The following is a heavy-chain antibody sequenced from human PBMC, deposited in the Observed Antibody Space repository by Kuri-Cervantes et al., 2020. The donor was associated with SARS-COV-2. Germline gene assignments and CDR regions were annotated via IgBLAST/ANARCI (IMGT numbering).Heavy chain of an antibody. J-gene: IGHJ5*02. D-gene: IGHD2-15*01. CDR1: GGTFSSYA. Sequence: ASVKVSCKASGGTFSSYAISWVRQAPGQGLEWMGWISAYSGNRNYAQKVQGRVTMTTETSTNTAYMELSSLRSEDTAVYYCAGESGGYCSGGSCSTNWFDPWGQGTLVTVSS. CDR3: AGESGGYCSGGSCSTNWFDP. CDR2: ISAYSGNR. V-gene: IGHV1-18*01.